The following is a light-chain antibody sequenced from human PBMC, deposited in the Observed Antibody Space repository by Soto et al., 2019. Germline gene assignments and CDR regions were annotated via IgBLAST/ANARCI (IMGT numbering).Light chain of an antibody. CDR3: AAWDDSLNGWV. CDR1: SSNIGSNT. Sequence: QSVLTQAPSTSGTPRQRVPISCSGSSSNIGSNTVSWYQQVPGTAPKLLIYSNDQRPSGVPGRFSGSKSGTSASLAIGGLQSEDEDDYYCAAWDDSLNGWVFGGGTQLTV. V-gene: IGLV1-44*01. CDR2: SND. J-gene: IGLJ3*02.